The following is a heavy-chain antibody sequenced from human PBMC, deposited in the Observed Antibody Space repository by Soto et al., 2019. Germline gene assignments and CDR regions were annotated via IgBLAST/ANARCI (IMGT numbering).Heavy chain of an antibody. CDR3: ARNVRGATIYGMDV. Sequence: GGSLRLSCAASGVTFSSYSMNWVRQAPGKRLEWVSSISSSSSYIYYADSVKGRFTISRDNAKNSLYLQMNSLRAEDTAVYYCARNVRGATIYGMDVWGQGTTVTVSS. CDR1: GVTFSSYS. CDR2: ISSSSSYI. D-gene: IGHD3-10*02. J-gene: IGHJ6*02. V-gene: IGHV3-21*01.